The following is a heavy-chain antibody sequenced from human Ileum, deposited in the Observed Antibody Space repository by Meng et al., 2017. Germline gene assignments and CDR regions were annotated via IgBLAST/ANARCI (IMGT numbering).Heavy chain of an antibody. Sequence: GESLKISCAASGFTFRNDAMIWVRQGAGKGLEWVSLVDKSGTFTSYADSVKGRFTISRDNSKNTFYLQMNSLRVEDTAVYYCVRGAWLAHWGQEALVTVSS. CDR3: VRGAWLAH. J-gene: IGHJ4*02. CDR1: GFTFRNDA. D-gene: IGHD6-19*01. CDR2: VDKSGTFT. V-gene: IGHV3-23*05.